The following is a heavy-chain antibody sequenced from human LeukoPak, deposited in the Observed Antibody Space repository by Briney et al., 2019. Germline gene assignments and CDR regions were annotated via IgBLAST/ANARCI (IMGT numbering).Heavy chain of an antibody. CDR3: ARVMYGGNSNDY. Sequence: PSETLSLTCAVYGGSFSGYDWTWIRQPPGKGLQWIGEINHSGTTNYNPSLKSRVTISVDTSQNQFSLKLSSVTAADTAVYYCARVMYGGNSNDYWGQGTLVTVSS. J-gene: IGHJ4*02. V-gene: IGHV4-34*01. CDR2: INHSGTT. D-gene: IGHD2-21*02. CDR1: GGSFSGYD.